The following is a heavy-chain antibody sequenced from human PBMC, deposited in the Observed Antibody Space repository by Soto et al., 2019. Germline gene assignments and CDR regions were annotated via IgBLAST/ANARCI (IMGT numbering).Heavy chain of an antibody. Sequence: VSGGSISSSGYFWGWIRQPPGKGLEWIGSIFYSGSTYYNPSLKSRVTISVDTSKNQFSLKLSSVTAADTAVYFCASPYYYDSSTYSWGQGTLVTVSS. CDR3: ASPYYYDSSTYS. J-gene: IGHJ4*02. CDR2: IFYSGST. V-gene: IGHV4-39*01. D-gene: IGHD3-22*01. CDR1: GGSISSSGYF.